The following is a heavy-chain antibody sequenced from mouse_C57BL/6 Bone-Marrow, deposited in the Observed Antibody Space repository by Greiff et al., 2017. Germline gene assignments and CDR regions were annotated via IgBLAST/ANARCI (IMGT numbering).Heavy chain of an antibody. CDR2: IYPGGGYT. Sequence: VQLQQSGAELVRPGTSVKMSCKASGYTFTNYWIGWAKQRPGHGLEWIGDIYPGGGYTNYNEKFKGKATLTAAKSSSTAYMQFSSLTSEDSAIYYCASGRWVIQGIDYWGQGTTLTVSS. J-gene: IGHJ2*01. D-gene: IGHD2-3*01. CDR1: GYTFTNYW. V-gene: IGHV1-63*01. CDR3: ASGRWVIQGIDY.